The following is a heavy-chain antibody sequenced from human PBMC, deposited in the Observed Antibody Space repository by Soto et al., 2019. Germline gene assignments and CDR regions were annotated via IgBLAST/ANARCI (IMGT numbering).Heavy chain of an antibody. J-gene: IGHJ6*02. Sequence: QVQLVQSGADVKNPGASVKVSGKASGYTFTRYGIGWARQAPGQGLEWMGWINTYNGNTNYAQNVQGRVTLTTDTSTSTAYMELRSLRSNDTAIYYCAMVDVYVTPSPQDVWGQGTTVIVSS. CDR3: AMVDVYVTPSPQDV. D-gene: IGHD3-16*01. V-gene: IGHV1-18*01. CDR1: GYTFTRYG. CDR2: INTYNGNT.